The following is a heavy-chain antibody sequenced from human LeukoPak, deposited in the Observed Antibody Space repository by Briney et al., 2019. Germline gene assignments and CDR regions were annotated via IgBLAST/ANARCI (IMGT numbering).Heavy chain of an antibody. CDR2: IYTSGST. D-gene: IGHD6-13*01. CDR3: ASQGSSWYQYFDY. Sequence: SETLSLTCAVYGGSFSGYYWSWIRQPAGKGLEWIGRIYTSGSTNYNPSLKSRVTMSVDTSKNQFSLKLSSVTAADTAVYYCASQGSSWYQYFDYWGRGTLVTVSS. J-gene: IGHJ4*02. CDR1: GGSFSGYY. V-gene: IGHV4-59*10.